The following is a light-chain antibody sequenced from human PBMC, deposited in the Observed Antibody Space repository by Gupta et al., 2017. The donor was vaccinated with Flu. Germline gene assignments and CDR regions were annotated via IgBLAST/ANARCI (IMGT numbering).Light chain of an antibody. CDR3: MQGTQFPYS. Sequence: DIVITQSTLSSPVTLGQPASISCRSTESLVHSDGKTYLTWLQQRPGQPPRLLIHKISNRCSGVQDRFSGSGAGTDFTLKISRVEAEDVRVYYCMQGTQFPYSFGHGTKLEI. V-gene: IGKV2-24*01. CDR1: ESLVHSDGKTY. J-gene: IGKJ2*03. CDR2: KIS.